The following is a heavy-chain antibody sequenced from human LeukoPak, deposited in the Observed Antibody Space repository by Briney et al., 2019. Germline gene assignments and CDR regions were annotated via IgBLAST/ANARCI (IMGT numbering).Heavy chain of an antibody. V-gene: IGHV4-39*07. CDR1: GFTFSSYA. CDR3: ARERYTVTTNDY. D-gene: IGHD4-17*01. CDR2: IYYSGST. Sequence: GSLRLSCAASGFTFSSYAISWVRQPPGKGLEWIGSIYYSGSTYYNSSLKSRVTISVDTSKNQFSLKLSSVTAADTAVYYCARERYTVTTNDYWGQGTLVTVSS. J-gene: IGHJ4*02.